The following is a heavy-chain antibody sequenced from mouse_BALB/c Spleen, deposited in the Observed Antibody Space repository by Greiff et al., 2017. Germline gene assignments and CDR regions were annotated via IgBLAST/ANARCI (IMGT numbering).Heavy chain of an antibody. Sequence: EVKLQESGGGLVQPGGSRKLSCAASGFTFSSFGMHWVRQAPEKGLEWVAYISSGSSTIYYADTVKGRFTISRDNPKNTLFLQMTSLRSEDTAMYYCARSGNYGYYYAMDYWGQGTSVTVSS. CDR1: GFTFSSFG. V-gene: IGHV5-17*02. J-gene: IGHJ4*01. CDR2: ISSGSSTI. CDR3: ARSGNYGYYYAMDY. D-gene: IGHD2-1*01.